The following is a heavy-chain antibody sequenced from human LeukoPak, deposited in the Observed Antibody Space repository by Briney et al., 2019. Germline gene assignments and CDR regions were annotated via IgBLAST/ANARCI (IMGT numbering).Heavy chain of an antibody. J-gene: IGHJ4*02. D-gene: IGHD3-22*01. CDR2: ISGSGGST. CDR3: AKKTLYYDSKD. Sequence: GGTLRLSCAASGFTFSSYGMSWVRQAPGKGLEWVSAISGSGGSTYYADSVKGRFTISRDNSKNTLYLQMNSLRAEDTAVYYCAKKTLYYDSKDWGQGTLVTVSS. CDR1: GFTFSSYG. V-gene: IGHV3-23*01.